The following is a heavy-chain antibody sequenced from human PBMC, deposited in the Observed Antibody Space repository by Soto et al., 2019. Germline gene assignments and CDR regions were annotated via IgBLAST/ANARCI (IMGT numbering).Heavy chain of an antibody. CDR2: INHSGST. CDR1: GGSFSGYY. Sequence: PSETLSLTCAVYGGSFSGYYWSWIRQPPGKGLEWIGEINHSGSTNYNPSLKSRVTISADTSKNQFSLKLSSVTAADTAVYYCAREGNDYDYYYYYMDVWGKGTTVTVSS. D-gene: IGHD4-17*01. CDR3: AREGNDYDYYYYYMDV. J-gene: IGHJ6*03. V-gene: IGHV4-34*01.